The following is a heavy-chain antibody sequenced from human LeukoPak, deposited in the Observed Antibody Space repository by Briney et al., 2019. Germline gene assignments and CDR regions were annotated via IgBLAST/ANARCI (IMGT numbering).Heavy chain of an antibody. CDR3: ARGATAILDFDY. J-gene: IGHJ4*02. V-gene: IGHV4-31*03. D-gene: IGHD2-2*02. CDR2: IYYSGST. CDR1: GGSISSGGYY. Sequence: PSQTLPLTCTVSGGSISSGGYYWSWIRQHPGKGLEWIGYIYYSGSTYYNPSLKSRVTISVDTSKNQFSLKLSSVTAADTAVYYCARGATAILDFDYWGQGTLVTVSS.